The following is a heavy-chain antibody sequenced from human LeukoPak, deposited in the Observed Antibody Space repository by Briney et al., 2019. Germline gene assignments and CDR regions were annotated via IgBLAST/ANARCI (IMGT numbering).Heavy chain of an antibody. J-gene: IGHJ6*02. CDR2: IKGDGSQT. CDR1: GFTFSSYW. V-gene: IGHV3-7*01. Sequence: PGGSLRLSCAASGFTFSSYWMTWVRQAPGKGLEWVANIKGDGSQTYYVDSVKGRFTISRDNTKNSLYLQMSSLRAEDTAVYYCGRVLSGNGYHNMDVWGQGTTVTVSS. CDR3: GRVLSGNGYHNMDV. D-gene: IGHD3-22*01.